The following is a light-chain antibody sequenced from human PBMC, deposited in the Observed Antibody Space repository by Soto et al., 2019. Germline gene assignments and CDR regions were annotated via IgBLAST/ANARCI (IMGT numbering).Light chain of an antibody. CDR1: SSSIGAGYD. J-gene: IGLJ2*01. Sequence: QPVLTQPPSVSGAPGQRVTIPCTGSSSSIGAGYDVHWYQQLPGTAPKLLIYGNNNRPSGVPDRFSGSRSGTSASLAITGLQAEDEADFCLSYDNSLSSPVLFGGGTKVTVL. V-gene: IGLV1-40*01. CDR2: GNN. CDR3: LSYDNSLSSPVL.